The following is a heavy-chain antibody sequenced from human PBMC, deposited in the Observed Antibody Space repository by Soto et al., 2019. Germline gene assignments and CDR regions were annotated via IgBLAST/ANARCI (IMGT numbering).Heavy chain of an antibody. CDR2: INPIFGTA. D-gene: IGHD6-19*01. J-gene: IGHJ6*03. CDR1: GGTFSSYA. V-gene: IGHV1-69*13. CDR3: ARYALLAVAGTENYYYYMDV. Sequence: AASVKVSCKASGGTFSSYAIIWVRQAPGQGLEWMGGINPIFGTAGYAQKFQGRVTITGNASTSTAYMELSSLRSEDTAVYYCARYALLAVAGTENYYYYMDVWGKGTMVTVSS.